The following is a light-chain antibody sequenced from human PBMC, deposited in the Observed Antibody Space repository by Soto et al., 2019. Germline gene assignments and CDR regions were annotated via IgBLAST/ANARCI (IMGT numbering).Light chain of an antibody. CDR3: QQRSNWL. CDR1: QSVSSY. J-gene: IGKJ4*01. V-gene: IGKV3-11*01. CDR2: DAS. Sequence: EIALTQSPATLPLSPGERATLSCRASQSVSSYLAWYQQKPGQAPRLLIYDASNRATGIPARFSGRGSGTDFTLTISSLEPEDFAVYYCQQRSNWLFGGGTKVEIK.